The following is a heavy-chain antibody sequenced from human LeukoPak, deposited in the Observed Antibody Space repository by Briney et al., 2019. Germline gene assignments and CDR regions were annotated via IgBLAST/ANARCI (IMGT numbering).Heavy chain of an antibody. Sequence: SETLSLTCAVYGGSFSGYYWSWIRQPPRKGLEWIGEINHSGSTNYNPSLKSRVTMSVDMSKNQFSLKLSSMIAADTAVYYCARVSSSWYQDWYFDLWGRGTLVTVPS. D-gene: IGHD6-13*01. CDR3: ARVSSSWYQDWYFDL. CDR1: GGSFSGYY. CDR2: INHSGST. J-gene: IGHJ2*01. V-gene: IGHV4-34*01.